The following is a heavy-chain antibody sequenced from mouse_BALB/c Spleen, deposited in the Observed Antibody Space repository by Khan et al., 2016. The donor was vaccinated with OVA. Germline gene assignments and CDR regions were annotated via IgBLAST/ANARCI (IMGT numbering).Heavy chain of an antibody. CDR1: GYSITSDYA. Sequence: VQLKESGPGLVKPSQSLSLICTVTGYSITSDYAWNWIRQFPGNKLEWMGFISYSGNTKYNPSLKSRISITRDTSKNQFFLQLNSVTTEDTATXYCARVYGGDFDYWGHGTTLTVSS. CDR3: ARVYGGDFDY. D-gene: IGHD1-1*01. V-gene: IGHV3-2*02. J-gene: IGHJ2*01. CDR2: ISYSGNT.